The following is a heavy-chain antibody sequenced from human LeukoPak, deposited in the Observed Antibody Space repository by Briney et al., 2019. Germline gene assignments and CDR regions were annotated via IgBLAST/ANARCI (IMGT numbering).Heavy chain of an antibody. CDR3: ATRRNGYSYY. D-gene: IGHD5-24*01. J-gene: IGHJ4*02. Sequence: GGSLRLSCAASGFTFSDSAMSWVRQAQGKGLEWVSTISGSGSSTFYADSVKGRFTISRDNSKNTLYVQMSSLRAEDTAVYYCATRRNGYSYYWGQGTLVTVS. CDR1: GFTFSDSA. V-gene: IGHV3-23*01. CDR2: ISGSGSST.